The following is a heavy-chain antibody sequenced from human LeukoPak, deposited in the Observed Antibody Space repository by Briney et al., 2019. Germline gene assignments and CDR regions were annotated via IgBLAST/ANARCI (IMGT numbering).Heavy chain of an antibody. J-gene: IGHJ6*02. Sequence: SETLSLTCTVSGGSISSYYWSWIRQPPGKGLEWIGYIYYSGSTNYNPSLKSRVTISVDTSKNQFSLKLSSVTAADTAVYYCARGGDYDILTGYSYYYGMDVWGQGTTVTVSS. CDR1: GGSISSYY. CDR3: ARGGDYDILTGYSYYYGMDV. CDR2: IYYSGST. D-gene: IGHD3-9*01. V-gene: IGHV4-59*12.